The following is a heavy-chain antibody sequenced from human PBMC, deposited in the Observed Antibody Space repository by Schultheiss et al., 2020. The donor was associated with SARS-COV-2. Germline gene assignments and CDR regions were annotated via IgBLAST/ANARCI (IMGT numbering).Heavy chain of an antibody. Sequence: SQTLSLTCTVSGGSISSSSYYWSWIRQPPGKGLEWIGRIYTSGSTNYNPSLKSRVTISVDTSKNQFSLQLNSVTPEDTAVYYCAKGGDWGLALPVAGDWYFDLWGRGTLVTVSS. V-gene: IGHV4-61*02. CDR2: IYTSGST. D-gene: IGHD2-21*02. CDR3: AKGGDWGLALPVAGDWYFDL. CDR1: GGSISSSSYY. J-gene: IGHJ2*01.